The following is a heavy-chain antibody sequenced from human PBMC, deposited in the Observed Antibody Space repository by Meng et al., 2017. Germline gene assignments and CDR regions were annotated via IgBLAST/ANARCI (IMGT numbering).Heavy chain of an antibody. Sequence: TLKNHGLTLVTPRPPLTLTCNFLGYAITTSAVGVGCIRQPPGKALEWFALIYWDDDKRYSPSLKSRLTITKDTSKNQVVLTMTNMYPVDTATYYCAHRTVGYSSGWEFDYWGPGTLV. CDR1: GYAITTSAVG. CDR2: IYWDDDK. V-gene: IGHV2-5*02. J-gene: IGHJ4*02. D-gene: IGHD6-19*01. CDR3: AHRTVGYSSGWEFDY.